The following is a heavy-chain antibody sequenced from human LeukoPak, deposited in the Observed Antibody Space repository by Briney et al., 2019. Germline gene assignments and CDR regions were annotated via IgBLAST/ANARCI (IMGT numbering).Heavy chain of an antibody. CDR1: GGSISSGAYY. V-gene: IGHV4-31*03. J-gene: IGHJ4*02. Sequence: PSQTLSLTCTVSGGSISSGAYYWSWIRQHPGKGLEWIGYFYYSGSIYYNPSLKSRVTISVDTSKNQFPLDLSSVTAADTAVYYCARDLGDGYLANDYWGQGTLVTVSS. CDR2: FYYSGSI. D-gene: IGHD5-24*01. CDR3: ARDLGDGYLANDY.